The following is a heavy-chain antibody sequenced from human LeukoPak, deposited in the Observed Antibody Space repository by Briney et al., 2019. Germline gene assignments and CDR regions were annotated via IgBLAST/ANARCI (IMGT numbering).Heavy chain of an antibody. V-gene: IGHV3-23*01. Sequence: GGSLRLSCAVSGFTFSSYAMTWVRQAPGKGLEWVSAINGGGGNTYYADSVKGRFTISRDNSKNTLYLQMNTLRAEDTAVYYCAKDGWGGGGGGDCYDYWGQGTLVTVSS. D-gene: IGHD2-21*01. J-gene: IGHJ4*02. CDR3: AKDGWGGGGGGDCYDY. CDR2: INGGGGNT. CDR1: GFTFSSYA.